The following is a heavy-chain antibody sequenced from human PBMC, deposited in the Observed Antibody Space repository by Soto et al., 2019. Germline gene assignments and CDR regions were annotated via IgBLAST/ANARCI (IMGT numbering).Heavy chain of an antibody. D-gene: IGHD2-15*01. CDR3: AKQGPFCSGGSCYSYYYSYMDV. V-gene: IGHV3-23*01. Sequence: GGSLRLSCAASGVTFSSYAMSWVRQAPGKGLEWVSAISGSGGSTYYADSVKGRFTISRDNSKNTLYLQMNSLRAEDTAVYYCAKQGPFCSGGSCYSYYYSYMDVWGKGTTVTVSS. CDR1: GVTFSSYA. J-gene: IGHJ6*03. CDR2: ISGSGGST.